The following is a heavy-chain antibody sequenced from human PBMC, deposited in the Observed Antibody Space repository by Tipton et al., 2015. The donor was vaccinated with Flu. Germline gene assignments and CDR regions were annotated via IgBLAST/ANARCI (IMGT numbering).Heavy chain of an antibody. CDR1: GVSITTYY. J-gene: IGHJ4*02. CDR2: LYGSGTT. CDR3: ARDREDGDYSDY. D-gene: IGHD4-17*01. V-gene: IGHV4-4*07. Sequence: TLSLTCSVFGVSITTYYWSWIRQPAGKGLEWIGRLYGSGTTKYNPSLKGRVTLSIDTSKNQFSLNLTSVTAADTAVYFCARDREDGDYSDYWGQGTLVTVSS.